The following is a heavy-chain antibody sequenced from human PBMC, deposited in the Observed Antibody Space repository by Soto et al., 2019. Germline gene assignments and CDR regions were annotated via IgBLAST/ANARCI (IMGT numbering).Heavy chain of an antibody. J-gene: IGHJ6*02. Sequence: GASVKVSCKASGYTFTSYAMHWVRQAPGQRLEWMGWINAGNGNTKYSQKFQGRVTITRDTSASTAYMELSSLRSEDTAVYYCARDQVEEVQHYYYYYGMDVWGQGTTVTVSS. CDR3: ARDQVEEVQHYYYYYGMDV. V-gene: IGHV1-3*01. CDR2: INAGNGNT. CDR1: GYTFTSYA.